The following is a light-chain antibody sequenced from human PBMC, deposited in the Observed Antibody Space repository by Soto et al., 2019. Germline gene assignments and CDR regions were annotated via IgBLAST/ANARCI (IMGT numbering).Light chain of an antibody. CDR2: EVN. CDR3: CSYVGSSILM. CDR1: SSDVGLYNL. Sequence: QSALTQPASLSGSPGQSITISCTGTSSDVGLYNLVSWYQQLPGKAPKLIIYEVNERPSGISDRFSGSKSGNTASLTISGLQDEDEADYYCCSYVGSSILMFGGGTKLPVL. V-gene: IGLV2-23*02. J-gene: IGLJ3*02.